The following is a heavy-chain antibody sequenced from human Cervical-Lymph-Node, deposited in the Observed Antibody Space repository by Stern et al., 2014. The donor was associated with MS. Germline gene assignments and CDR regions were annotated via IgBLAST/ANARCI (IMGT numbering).Heavy chain of an antibody. D-gene: IGHD3-10*01. Sequence: VQLVESGADVKKPRSSVRVSCKASGDISWLRQAPGQGLEYMGGIIRPVGTAHYTQRFQGSLPIPTDKSTNTTYMELSSLRSDDTAIYYCATGAGDNWFDPWGQGTLVSVSS. J-gene: IGHJ5*02. CDR3: ATGAGDNWFDP. CDR2: IIRPVGTA. V-gene: IGHV1-69*06. CDR1: GD.